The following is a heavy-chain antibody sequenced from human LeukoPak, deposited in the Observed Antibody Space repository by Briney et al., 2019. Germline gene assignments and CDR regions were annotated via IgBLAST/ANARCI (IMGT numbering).Heavy chain of an antibody. CDR1: GFSFADYT. V-gene: IGHV3-23*03. CDR2: IYSGGST. CDR3: AKDLRYYYDSSGPQGY. J-gene: IGHJ4*02. D-gene: IGHD3-22*01. Sequence: GGSLRLSCAASGFSFADYTMHWVRQAPGKGLEWVSIIYSGGSTFYADSVKGRFTISRDNSKNTLYLQMNSLRAEDTAVYYCAKDLRYYYDSSGPQGYWGQGTLVTVSS.